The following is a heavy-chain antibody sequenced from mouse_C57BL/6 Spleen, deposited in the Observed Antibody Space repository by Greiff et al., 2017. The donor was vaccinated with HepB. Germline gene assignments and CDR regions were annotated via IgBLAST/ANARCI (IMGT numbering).Heavy chain of an antibody. CDR1: GFNIKNTY. CDR3: ARGGYDGSSYSWYFDV. CDR2: IDPANGNT. Sequence: VQLQQSVAELVRPGASVKLSCTTSGFNIKNTYMHWVKQRPEQGLEWIGRIDPANGNTKYAPKFQGKATIPADTSSNTAYLQLSSLTSEDTAIDYCARGGYDGSSYSWYFDVWGTGTTVTVSS. D-gene: IGHD1-1*01. J-gene: IGHJ1*03. V-gene: IGHV14-3*01.